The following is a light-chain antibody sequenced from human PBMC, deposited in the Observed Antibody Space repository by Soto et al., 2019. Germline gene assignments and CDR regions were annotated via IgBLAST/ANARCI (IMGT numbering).Light chain of an antibody. CDR2: TNF. J-gene: IGLJ1*01. V-gene: IGLV1-40*01. CDR1: SSNIGAGYD. Sequence: QSVLTQPPSVSGAPGQRVTISCTRSSSNIGAGYDVHWYQQLPGTAPKLLIYTNFNRPSGVPDRFSGSKSGTSPSLTITGLQAEDEADYYCQSYDISLTGYVFGTGTKVTVL. CDR3: QSYDISLTGYV.